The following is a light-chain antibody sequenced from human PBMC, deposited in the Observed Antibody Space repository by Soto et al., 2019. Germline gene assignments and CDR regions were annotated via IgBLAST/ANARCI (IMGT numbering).Light chain of an antibody. V-gene: IGKV1D-12*01. Sequence: DIQMTQSPSSVSASVGDRVTITCRASQDIRSWLAWYQQKPGKGPKLLIYGAFSLQSGVPSRFSGSGSGTDFILTISSLQPEDFAIYYCQQANSFPLTFGGGTKVEIK. CDR2: GAF. CDR1: QDIRSW. CDR3: QQANSFPLT. J-gene: IGKJ4*01.